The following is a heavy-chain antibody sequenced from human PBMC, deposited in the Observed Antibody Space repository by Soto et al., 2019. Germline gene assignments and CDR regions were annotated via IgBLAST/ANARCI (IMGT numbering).Heavy chain of an antibody. CDR1: GGSISPYY. CDR3: ARKGAAASYAHYCMDV. D-gene: IGHD6-13*01. J-gene: IGHJ6*03. CDR2: VYYSGNT. Sequence: QVQLQESGPGLVKPSETLSLTCTVSGGSISPYYWSWIRQPPGKGLEWIGYVYYSGNTNYNPSLESRVTISVDTSRNRFSLNLTSATAADTAVYYCARKGAAASYAHYCMDVWGRGTAVTVSS. V-gene: IGHV4-59*01.